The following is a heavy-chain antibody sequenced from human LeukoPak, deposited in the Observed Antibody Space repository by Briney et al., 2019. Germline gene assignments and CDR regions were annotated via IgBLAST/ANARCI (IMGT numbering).Heavy chain of an antibody. D-gene: IGHD3-9*01. CDR2: INHSGST. V-gene: IGHV4-34*01. J-gene: IGHJ4*02. Sequence: SETLSLTCAVYGGSFSGYYWSWIRQPPGKGLEWIGEINHSGSTNYNPSLKSRVTISVDTSKNQFSLKLSSVTAADTAVYYCARDTGYDILTGYSYYFDYWGQGTLVTASS. CDR3: ARDTGYDILTGYSYYFDY. CDR1: GGSFSGYY.